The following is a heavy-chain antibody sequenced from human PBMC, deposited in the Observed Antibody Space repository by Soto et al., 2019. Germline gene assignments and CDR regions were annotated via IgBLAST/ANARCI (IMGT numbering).Heavy chain of an antibody. CDR3: ARTFDYYGMDF. CDR1: GYSIASGYY. CDR2: IYHAGSV. Sequence: PSETLSLTCAVSGYSIASGYYWAWIRQSPGKGLEWIGSIYHAGSVYYNPSLNGRVALSMDTSKNHFSLKLTSVTAADTAVYYCARTFDYYGMDFWGQGSTVTVSS. V-gene: IGHV4-38-2*01. J-gene: IGHJ6*02.